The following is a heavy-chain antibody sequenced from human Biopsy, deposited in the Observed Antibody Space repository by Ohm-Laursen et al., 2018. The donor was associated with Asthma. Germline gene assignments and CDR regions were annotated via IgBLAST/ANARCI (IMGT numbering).Heavy chain of an antibody. CDR2: IYSCGTS. Sequence: SLRLSCAASGFAVSSDYMFWVRQAPGKGLEWVSVIYSCGTSPTADSVRGRFIISRDYSKNTLYLQMHGLRAEDTAVYYCARGDSSNWSHYYFDYWGQGTLVAVSS. V-gene: IGHV3-53*01. D-gene: IGHD3-22*01. J-gene: IGHJ4*02. CDR1: GFAVSSDY. CDR3: ARGDSSNWSHYYFDY.